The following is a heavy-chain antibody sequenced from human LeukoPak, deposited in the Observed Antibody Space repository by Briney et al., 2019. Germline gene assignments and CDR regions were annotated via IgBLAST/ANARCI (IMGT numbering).Heavy chain of an antibody. V-gene: IGHV3-23*01. J-gene: IGHJ4*02. CDR1: GFTFSSYA. Sequence: GGSLRLSCAASGFTFSSYAMSWVRQAPGKGLEWVSAISGSGGSTYYADSVKGRFTISRDNSKNTLYLQMNSLRAEDTAVYYCARGRSGSSYPNFDFWGQGTLVTVSS. CDR3: ARGRSGSSYPNFDF. CDR2: ISGSGGST. D-gene: IGHD1-26*01.